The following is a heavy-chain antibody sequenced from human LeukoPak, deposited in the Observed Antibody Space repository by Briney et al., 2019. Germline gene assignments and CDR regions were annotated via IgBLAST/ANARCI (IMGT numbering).Heavy chain of an antibody. J-gene: IGHJ4*02. CDR2: INAGNGNT. CDR1: GYTFTSYA. D-gene: IGHD3-10*01. CDR3: ARVVRGVIISPSFDY. V-gene: IGHV1-3*01. Sequence: ASAKVSCTASGYTFTSYAMHWVRQAPGQRLEWMGWINAGNGNTKYSQKFQGRVTITRDTSASTAYMELSSLRSEDTAVYYCARVVRGVIISPSFDYWGQGTLVTVSS.